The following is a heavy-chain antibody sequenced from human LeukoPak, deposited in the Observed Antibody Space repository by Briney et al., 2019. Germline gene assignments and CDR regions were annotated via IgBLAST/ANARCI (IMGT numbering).Heavy chain of an antibody. CDR2: IYTSGST. CDR3: ARDLVTMAMDV. Sequence: SETLSLTCTVSGGSISSYYWSWIRQPAGKGLEWIGRIYTSGSTNYNPSLRSRVTMSVDTSKNQFSLKLSSVTAADTAVYYCARDLVTMAMDVWGKRTTVTVSS. V-gene: IGHV4-4*07. J-gene: IGHJ6*04. D-gene: IGHD3-10*01. CDR1: GGSISSYY.